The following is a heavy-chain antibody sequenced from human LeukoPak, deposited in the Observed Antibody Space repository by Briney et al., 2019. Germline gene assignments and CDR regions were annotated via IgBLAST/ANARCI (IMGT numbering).Heavy chain of an antibody. V-gene: IGHV3-33*01. CDR1: GFTFSNYG. CDR2: IWYDGSNK. J-gene: IGHJ4*02. D-gene: IGHD6-13*01. CDR3: ARALAAAGTRGYFDY. Sequence: GGSLRLSCAASGFTFSNYGMHWVRQAPGKGLEWVAVIWYDGSNKYYADSVKGRFTISRDNSKNTLYLQMNSLRAEDTAVYYCARALAAAGTRGYFDYWGQGTLVTVSS.